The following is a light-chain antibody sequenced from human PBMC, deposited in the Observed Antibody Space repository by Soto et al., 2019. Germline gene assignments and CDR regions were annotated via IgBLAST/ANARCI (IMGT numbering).Light chain of an antibody. V-gene: IGLV2-14*01. CDR3: GSFTTSSTLV. Sequence: QSALTQPASVAGSPGQPITISCTGTSSDVGSFDSVAWYQHNPGKAPKLMIYDVSNRPSGVSSRFSGSKSGNTASLSISGLQTEDEANYYCGSFTTSSTLVFGTGTKVTVL. CDR1: SSDVGSFDS. J-gene: IGLJ1*01. CDR2: DVS.